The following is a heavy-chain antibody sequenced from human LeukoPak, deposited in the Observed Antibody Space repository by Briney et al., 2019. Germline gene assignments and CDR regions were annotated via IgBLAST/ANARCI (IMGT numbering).Heavy chain of an antibody. CDR3: APMTTVTTEYFRH. J-gene: IGHJ1*01. CDR2: IYYSGST. Sequence: SSETLSLTCTVSGGSISSSSYYWGWIRQPPGKGLEWIGSIYYSGSTYYNPSLKSRVTISVGTSKNQFSLKLSSVTAADTAVYYCAPMTTVTTEYFRHWGQGTLVTVSS. D-gene: IGHD4-17*01. V-gene: IGHV4-39*07. CDR1: GGSISSSSYY.